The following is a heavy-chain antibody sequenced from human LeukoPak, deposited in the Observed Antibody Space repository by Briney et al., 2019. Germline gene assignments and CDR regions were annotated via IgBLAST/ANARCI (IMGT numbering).Heavy chain of an antibody. J-gene: IGHJ4*02. Sequence: ASVKVSCKASGYTFTGYYMHWVRQAPGQGLEWMGWINPNSGGTNYAQKFQGRVTMTRDTSISTAYMELSRLRSDDTAVYYCARKQDIGMLSALYYWGQGTLVTVSS. CDR1: GYTFTGYY. CDR3: ARKQDIGMLSALYY. D-gene: IGHD3-16*01. CDR2: INPNSGGT. V-gene: IGHV1-2*02.